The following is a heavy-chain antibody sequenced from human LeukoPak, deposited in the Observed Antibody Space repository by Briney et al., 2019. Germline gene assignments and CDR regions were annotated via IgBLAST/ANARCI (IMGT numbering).Heavy chain of an antibody. Sequence: GGSLRPSCAASGFTFSSYWMHWVRQAPGKGLVWVSRINSDGSSTSYADSVKGRFTISRDNAKNTLYLQMNSLRAEDTAVYYCARAGIVGAQGWFDPWGQGTLVTVSS. J-gene: IGHJ5*02. CDR1: GFTFSSYW. V-gene: IGHV3-74*01. CDR3: ARAGIVGAQGWFDP. D-gene: IGHD1-26*01. CDR2: INSDGSST.